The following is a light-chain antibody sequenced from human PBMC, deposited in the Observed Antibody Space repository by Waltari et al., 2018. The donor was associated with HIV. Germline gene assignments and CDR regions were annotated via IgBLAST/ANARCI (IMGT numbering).Light chain of an antibody. CDR3: QQYYDTPRT. J-gene: IGKJ1*01. V-gene: IGKV4-1*01. Sequence: DIVMTQSPDSLAVSLGERATINCKSSQSLLYSPNNKTYLAWYQQKPGQPPKLLIYWASTRNSGVPDRFSGSGSGTDFTLTISSLQAEDVAFYYCQQYYDTPRTFGQGTKVEVK. CDR2: WAS. CDR1: QSLLYSPNNKTY.